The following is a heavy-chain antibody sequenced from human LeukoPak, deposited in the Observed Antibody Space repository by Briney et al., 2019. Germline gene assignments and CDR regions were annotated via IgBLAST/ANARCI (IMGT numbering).Heavy chain of an antibody. J-gene: IGHJ5*02. CDR3: VRQRMYYSDLAYKEQEYFDP. V-gene: IGHV3-74*01. Sequence: GGSLRHSRAPPGFSFRPYLMRLVPPGPGRGLRWESRVYVDGGTADYADSVKGRFTMSRDNPKSKVLLEMRSLTVEDTARYCCVRQRMYYSDLAYKEQEYFDPWGRGTLVTVSS. D-gene: IGHD1-26*01. CDR1: GFSFRPYL. CDR2: VYVDGGTA.